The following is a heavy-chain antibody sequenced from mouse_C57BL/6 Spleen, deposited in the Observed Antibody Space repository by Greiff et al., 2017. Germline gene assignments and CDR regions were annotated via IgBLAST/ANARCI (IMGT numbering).Heavy chain of an antibody. CDR2: IYPRSGNT. J-gene: IGHJ1*03. CDR3: ARRGGYGDDCYYYV. Sequence: QVQLQQSGAELARPGASVKMSCKASGYTFTNSGISWVKQRTGQGLEWIGEIYPRSGNTYYNEKFKGKSTLTADKSSSTAYMELRSLTSEDSSVYYCARRGGYGDDCYYYVWGTVTTVTVSS. V-gene: IGHV1-81*01. D-gene: IGHD2-13*01. CDR1: GYTFTNSG.